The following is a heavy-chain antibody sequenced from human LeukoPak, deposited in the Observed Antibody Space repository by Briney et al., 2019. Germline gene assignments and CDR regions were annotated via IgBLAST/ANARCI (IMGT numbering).Heavy chain of an antibody. CDR3: AKDISGYFQH. CDR1: GFSFSIYR. Sequence: GGSLRLSCAASGFSFSIYRMNWVRQAPGKGPEWVSAISGSGGSTYYADSVKGRFTISRDNSKNTLYLQMNSLRAEDTAVYYCAKDISGYFQHWGQGTLVTVSS. CDR2: ISGSGGST. J-gene: IGHJ1*01. D-gene: IGHD3-3*02. V-gene: IGHV3-23*01.